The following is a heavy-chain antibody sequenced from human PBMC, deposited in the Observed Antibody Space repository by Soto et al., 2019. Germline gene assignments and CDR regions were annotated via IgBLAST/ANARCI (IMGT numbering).Heavy chain of an antibody. V-gene: IGHV3-30-3*01. J-gene: IGHJ6*02. D-gene: IGHD6-6*01. CDR3: ARDRYSSSRGGMDV. CDR2: ISYDGSNK. CDR1: GFTFSSYA. Sequence: GESLRLSCAASGFTFSSYAMHWVRQAPGKGLEWVAVISYDGSNKYYADSVKGRFTISRDNSKNTLYLQMNSLRAEDTAVYYCARDRYSSSRGGMDVWGQGTTVTVS.